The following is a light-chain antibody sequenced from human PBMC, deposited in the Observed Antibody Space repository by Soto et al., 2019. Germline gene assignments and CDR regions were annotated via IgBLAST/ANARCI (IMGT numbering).Light chain of an antibody. CDR1: QSVSSY. V-gene: IGKV3-11*01. J-gene: IGKJ1*01. CDR3: QQRNNWPPTWT. CDR2: DAS. Sequence: EIVLSQSPATLSLSPGERATLSCRASQSVSSYLAWYQHKPGQAPRLLIYDASNRATGIPARFSGSGSGTAFTLTISSLEPEDFAVYYCQQRNNWPPTWTFGQGTKVDVK.